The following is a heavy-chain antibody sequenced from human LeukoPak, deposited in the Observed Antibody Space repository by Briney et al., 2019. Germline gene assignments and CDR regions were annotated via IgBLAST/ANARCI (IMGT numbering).Heavy chain of an antibody. D-gene: IGHD3-10*01. CDR1: GGSINSDTYY. Sequence: SETLSLTCTVSGGSINSDTYYWTWIRQPAGKGLEWIGRVYTTGGPSYNPSLKSRVTISIDTSKNQFSLKLSSVSAADTAVYYCARDRGITTTRGVPSWFDPWGQGTLVTVSS. CDR3: ARDRGITTTRGVPSWFDP. V-gene: IGHV4-61*02. CDR2: VYTTGGP. J-gene: IGHJ5*02.